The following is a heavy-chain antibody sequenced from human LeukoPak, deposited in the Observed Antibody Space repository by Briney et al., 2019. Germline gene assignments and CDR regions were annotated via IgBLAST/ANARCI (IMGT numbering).Heavy chain of an antibody. J-gene: IGHJ4*02. D-gene: IGHD1-7*01. CDR2: IKSDGGLT. CDR3: ATGNYNRPFDY. CDR1: GFIVSINS. V-gene: IGHV3-74*01. Sequence: GGSLRLSCTVSGFIVSINSMSWVRQAPGKGLVWVSRIKSDGGLTNYADSVKGRFAISRDNTKNTLYLQLNSLRAEDTAVYYCATGNYNRPFDYWGQGTLVTVSS.